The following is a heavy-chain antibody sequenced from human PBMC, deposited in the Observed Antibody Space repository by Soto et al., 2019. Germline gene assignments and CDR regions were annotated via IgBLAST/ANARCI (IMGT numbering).Heavy chain of an antibody. Sequence: QVQLVQSGAEVKKPGASVKVSCKASGYTFTSYGISWVRQAPGQGLEWMGWISAYNGNTNYAQKLQGRVTMTTDTSTSTAYMELRSLRSDDTAVYYCARDRYYYDSSGYYYVEGGSDYWGQGTLVTVSS. J-gene: IGHJ4*02. V-gene: IGHV1-18*01. CDR2: ISAYNGNT. CDR1: GYTFTSYG. CDR3: ARDRYYYDSSGYYYVEGGSDY. D-gene: IGHD3-22*01.